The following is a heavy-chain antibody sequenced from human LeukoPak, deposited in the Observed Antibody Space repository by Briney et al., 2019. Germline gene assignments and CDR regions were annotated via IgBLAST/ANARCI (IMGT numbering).Heavy chain of an antibody. CDR2: ISYDGNGK. J-gene: IGHJ4*02. CDR1: GFTFSSYA. D-gene: IGHD3-16*02. CDR3: AREGCIVARTDY. Sequence: GGSLRFSCAASGFTFSSYAMHWVRQAPVKGLEWVAVISYDGNGKYYADSVRGRFSISRDNSQNTLYLQMNSLRADDTALYFCAREGCIVARTDYWGQGALLIVSS. V-gene: IGHV3-30-3*01.